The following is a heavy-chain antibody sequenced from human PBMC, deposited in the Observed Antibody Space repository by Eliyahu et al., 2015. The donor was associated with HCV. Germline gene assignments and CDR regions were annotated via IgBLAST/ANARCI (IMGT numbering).Heavy chain of an antibody. V-gene: IGHV3-7*03. CDR2: IKQDGGQK. CDR1: GFTFNSYW. Sequence: EVQLVESGGGLVQPGGSLRLSCAGSGFTFNSYWMIWVRQAPGKGLEWVANIKQDGGQKFYVDSVKGRFTISRDNAKNSLFLQMNSLRAEDTAVYYCARGDYDDTQSFFVDAFDIWGQGTVVTVSS. D-gene: IGHD3-22*01. J-gene: IGHJ3*02. CDR3: ARGDYDDTQSFFVDAFDI.